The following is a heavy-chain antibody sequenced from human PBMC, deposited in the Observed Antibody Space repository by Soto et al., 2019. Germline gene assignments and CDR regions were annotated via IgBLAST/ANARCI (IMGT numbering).Heavy chain of an antibody. J-gene: IGHJ4*02. Sequence: QQQLQESGSGLVKPSQTLSLTCAVSGGSISSGGYSWSWIRQPPGKGLEWIGYIYHSGSTYYNPSRKSRVTISVDRSKNQFSLKLISVTAADTAVYYCASAGGLGAVAADYWGQGTLVTVSS. CDR1: GGSISSGGYS. CDR2: IYHSGST. V-gene: IGHV4-30-2*01. D-gene: IGHD6-19*01. CDR3: ASAGGLGAVAADY.